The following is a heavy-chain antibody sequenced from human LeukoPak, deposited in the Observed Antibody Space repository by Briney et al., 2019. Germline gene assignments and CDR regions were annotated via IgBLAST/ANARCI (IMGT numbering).Heavy chain of an antibody. V-gene: IGHV3-21*01. D-gene: IGHD6-13*01. Sequence: GGSLRLSCAASGFTFRSYSMNWVRQAPGKGLEWVSAIDPSSTYIYYADSVKGRFTISRDNAENSLYLQMNSLRVEDTAVYYCAKSPEAAAATGWFDPWGQGTLVTVSS. CDR1: GFTFRSYS. CDR3: AKSPEAAAATGWFDP. CDR2: IDPSSTYI. J-gene: IGHJ5*02.